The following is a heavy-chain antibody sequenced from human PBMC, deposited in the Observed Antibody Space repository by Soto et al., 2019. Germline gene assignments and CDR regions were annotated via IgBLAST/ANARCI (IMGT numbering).Heavy chain of an antibody. V-gene: IGHV1-2*02. Sequence: QVQLVQSGAEVEKPGASVTVSCKASGYSFSQYYLPWVRQAPGQGPEWMGWINPNSGATKYAQKFQGRVTMPRDTSVRTAFMELKWLQSDDTAVYYCARESGGATATLDYYYFYMDVWGRGTTVTVSS. D-gene: IGHD5-12*01. CDR2: INPNSGAT. J-gene: IGHJ6*03. CDR3: ARESGGATATLDYYYFYMDV. CDR1: GYSFSQYY.